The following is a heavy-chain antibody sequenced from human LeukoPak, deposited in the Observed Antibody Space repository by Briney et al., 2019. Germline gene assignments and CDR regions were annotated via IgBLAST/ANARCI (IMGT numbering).Heavy chain of an antibody. CDR1: GYTFTSYG. CDR2: ISAYNGNT. CDR3: ARHIVVVVAAREIHAFDI. V-gene: IGHV1-18*01. D-gene: IGHD2-15*01. J-gene: IGHJ3*02. Sequence: ASVKVSCKASGYTFTSYGISWVRQAPGQGLEWMGWISAYNGNTNYAQKLQGRVTMTTDTSTSTAYMELRSLRSDDTAVYYCARHIVVVVAAREIHAFDIWGQGTMVTVSS.